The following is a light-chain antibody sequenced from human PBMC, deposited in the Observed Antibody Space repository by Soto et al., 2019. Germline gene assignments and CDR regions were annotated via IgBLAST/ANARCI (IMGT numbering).Light chain of an antibody. V-gene: IGKV1-5*01. J-gene: IGKJ1*01. CDR2: DVS. Sequence: DIQVTQSPPTLSASVGDRFTITCRASQTISTWMAWYQQKPGKAPKLLIYDVSSLESGVPSRFSGSGSGTEFILTISSLQPEDFATYYCQQYDSYSWTFGQGTKVDIK. CDR1: QTISTW. CDR3: QQYDSYSWT.